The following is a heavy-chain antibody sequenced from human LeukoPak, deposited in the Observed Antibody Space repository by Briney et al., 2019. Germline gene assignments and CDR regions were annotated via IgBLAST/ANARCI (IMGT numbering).Heavy chain of an antibody. CDR1: GFTFNDYY. J-gene: IGHJ5*02. Sequence: PGGSLRLSCAASGFTFNDYYMSWIRQAPGKGREWLSYINIGGTNTHYADSVKGRFTISRDNAKKSLYLEMNNLRAEDTAVYYCATGGAGFDTWGQGVLVTVSS. CDR2: INIGGTNT. D-gene: IGHD5-12*01. V-gene: IGHV3-11*01. CDR3: ATGGAGFDT.